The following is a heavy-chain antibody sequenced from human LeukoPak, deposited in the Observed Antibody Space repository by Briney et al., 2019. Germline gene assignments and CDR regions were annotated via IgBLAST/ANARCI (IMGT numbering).Heavy chain of an antibody. CDR3: AKDRAMYDAFDI. V-gene: IGHV3-23*01. CDR2: FSGSGGST. J-gene: IGHJ3*02. CDR1: GFTFSNYA. Sequence: GGSLRLSCAASGFTFSNYAMSWVRQAPGKGLEWVSGFSGSGGSTYYADSVKGRFTISRDNSKNTLYLQMNSLRVEDTAVYYCAKDRAMYDAFDIWGQGTMVTVSS.